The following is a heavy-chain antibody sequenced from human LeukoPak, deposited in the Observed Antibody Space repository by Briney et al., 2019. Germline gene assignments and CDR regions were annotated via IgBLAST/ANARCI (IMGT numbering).Heavy chain of an antibody. CDR2: ISYDGSDQ. CDR1: GFSFSTYA. V-gene: IGHV3-30*03. J-gene: IGHJ4*02. D-gene: IGHD2/OR15-2a*01. CDR3: AREGSFGYFGY. Sequence: GRSLRLSCAASGFSFSTYAMRWVRQAPGKGLEWVAVISYDGSDQYYADSVKGRFTISRDNSKNTLYLQMNSLRAEDTAVYYCAREGSFGYFGYWGQGTLVTVSS.